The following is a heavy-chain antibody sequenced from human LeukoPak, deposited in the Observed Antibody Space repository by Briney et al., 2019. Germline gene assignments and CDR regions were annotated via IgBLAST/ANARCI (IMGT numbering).Heavy chain of an antibody. J-gene: IGHJ4*02. D-gene: IGHD3-22*01. Sequence: GGSLRLSCAASGFTFDDYGMSWVRQAPGKGVEWVSGIIWNVCSTGYADSVKGPFTISRDNAKNSLYLQMNSLRAEDTALYYCARVEYYYDSSGYFDYWGQGTLVTVSS. CDR2: IIWNVCST. CDR1: GFTFDDYG. V-gene: IGHV3-20*04. CDR3: ARVEYYYDSSGYFDY.